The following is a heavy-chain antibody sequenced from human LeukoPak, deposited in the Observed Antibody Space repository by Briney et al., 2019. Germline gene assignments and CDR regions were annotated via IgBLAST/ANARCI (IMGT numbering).Heavy chain of an antibody. Sequence: QSGGSLRLSCAASGFTSSSYAMSWVRQAPGKGLEWVSTIGDNGDSTYYADSVKGRFTISRDNSKNTLDLQMNSLRAQDTAVYYCAKYDYGGNPNEYYFDYWGQGTLVTVSS. CDR2: IGDNGDST. CDR1: GFTSSSYA. J-gene: IGHJ4*02. V-gene: IGHV3-23*01. D-gene: IGHD4-23*01. CDR3: AKYDYGGNPNEYYFDY.